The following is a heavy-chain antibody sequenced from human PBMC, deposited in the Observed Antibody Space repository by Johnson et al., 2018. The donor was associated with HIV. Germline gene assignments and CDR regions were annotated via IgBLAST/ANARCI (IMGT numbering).Heavy chain of an antibody. CDR3: AKWKYCSGDNCYSEFGVFDDAFDI. J-gene: IGHJ3*02. V-gene: IGHV3-30*02. CDR2: IRYDGSDK. Sequence: QVQLVESGGGLVKPGGSLRLSCAASGFTFSNAWMSWVRQAPGKGLEWVSFIRYDGSDKHYADSVKGRFTISRDNSKNTVYLQTNSLRAEDSAVYYCAKWKYCSGDNCYSEFGVFDDAFDILGQGTMVTVSS. D-gene: IGHD2-15*01. CDR1: GFTFSNAW.